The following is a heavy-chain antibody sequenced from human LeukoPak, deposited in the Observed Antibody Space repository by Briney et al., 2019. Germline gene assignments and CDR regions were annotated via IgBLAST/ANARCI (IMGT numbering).Heavy chain of an antibody. CDR1: GGSISSYY. CDR2: IYTSGST. J-gene: IGHJ5*02. D-gene: IGHD2-2*01. CDR3: ARKLLGYCSSTSCYWFDP. Sequence: SETLSLTCTVSGGSISSYYWSWIRQPAGKGLEWIGRIYTSGSTNYNPSLKSRVTMSVDTSKNQFSLKLSSVTAADTAVYYCARKLLGYCSSTSCYWFDPWGQGTLVTVSS. V-gene: IGHV4-4*07.